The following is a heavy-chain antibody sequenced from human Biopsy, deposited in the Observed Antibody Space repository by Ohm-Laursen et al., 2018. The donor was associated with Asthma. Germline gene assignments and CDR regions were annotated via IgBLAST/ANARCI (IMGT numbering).Heavy chain of an antibody. CDR3: ARTYYDFSTGQVKDVFGV. J-gene: IGHJ3*01. CDR1: GYNFISFA. Sequence: ASVKVSCKVSGYNFISFAIHWVRQAPGQRLEWMGWVNTGNGDTKYSQKFQGRVTITRDTSASTAYMELRSLRSEDTATYYCARTYYDFSTGQVKDVFGVWGQGTMVTVSS. CDR2: VNTGNGDT. V-gene: IGHV1-3*04. D-gene: IGHD3-3*01.